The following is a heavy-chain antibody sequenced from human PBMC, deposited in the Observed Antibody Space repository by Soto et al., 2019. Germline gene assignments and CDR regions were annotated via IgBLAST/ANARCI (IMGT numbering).Heavy chain of an antibody. CDR1: GDCLSSSMDY. CDR2: MYYSGST. CDR3: ARGGGNSARDAFDI. J-gene: IGHJ3*02. V-gene: IGHV4-61*01. Sequence: PAESLEIGRTGCGDCLSSSMDYWALIREPPGKGLEWIGYMYYSGSTNYNPPLTSRVTTSIDTPKNQFSLKLSSVTAADTAVYYCARGGGNSARDAFDIWGQGTVVTVSS. D-gene: IGHD2-21*02.